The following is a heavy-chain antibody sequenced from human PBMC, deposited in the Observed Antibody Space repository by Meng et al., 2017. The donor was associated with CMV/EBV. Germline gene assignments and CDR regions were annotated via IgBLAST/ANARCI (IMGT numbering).Heavy chain of an antibody. CDR3: AREVGDGNDIKYYCYYGMDV. V-gene: IGHV1-8*03. D-gene: IGHD3-16*01. J-gene: IGHJ6*02. CDR2: MNPNSGNT. CDR1: GYTFTGYD. Sequence: ASVKVSCKASGYTFTGYDINWVRQATGQGLEWMGWMNPNSGNTGYAQKFQGRVTITRNSSISTAYMELSSLRSEDTAVYYCAREVGDGNDIKYYCYYGMDVWGQGTTVTVSS.